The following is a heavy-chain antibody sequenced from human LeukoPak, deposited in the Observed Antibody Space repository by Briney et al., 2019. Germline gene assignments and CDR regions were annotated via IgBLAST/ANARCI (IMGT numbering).Heavy chain of an antibody. CDR1: GFTFSSYA. CDR3: AKAVDFWSGYYTYYYYMDV. CDR2: ISGSGGST. J-gene: IGHJ6*03. D-gene: IGHD3-3*01. Sequence: GGSLRLSCAASGFTFSSYAMSWVRQAPGKGLEWVSAISGSGGSTYYADSVKGRFTVSRDNSKNTLYLQMNSLRAEDTAVYYCAKAVDFWSGYYTYYYYMDVWGKGTTVTVSS. V-gene: IGHV3-23*01.